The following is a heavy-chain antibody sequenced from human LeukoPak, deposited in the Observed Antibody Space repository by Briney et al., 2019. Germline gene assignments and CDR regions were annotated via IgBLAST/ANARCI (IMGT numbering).Heavy chain of an antibody. CDR1: GGSFSGYY. Sequence: SETLSLTCAVYGGSFSGYYWSWIRQPPGKGLEWIGEINHSGSTNYNPSLKSRVTISVDTSKNQFSLKLSSVTAADTAVYYCARGQDNWNYGYWGQGTLVTVPS. CDR3: ARGQDNWNYGY. J-gene: IGHJ4*02. D-gene: IGHD1-1*01. CDR2: INHSGST. V-gene: IGHV4-34*01.